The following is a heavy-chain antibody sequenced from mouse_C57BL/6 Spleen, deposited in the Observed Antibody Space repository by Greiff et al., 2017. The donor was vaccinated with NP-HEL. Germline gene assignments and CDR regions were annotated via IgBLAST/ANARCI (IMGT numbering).Heavy chain of an antibody. Sequence: QVQLQQPGAELVRPGTSVKLSCKASGYTFTSYWMHWVKQRPGQGLEWIGVIDPSDSYTNYNQKFKGKATLTVDTSSSTAYMQLSSLTSEDSAVYYCARSDIGYSNYEFAYWGQGTLVTVSA. CDR1: GYTFTSYW. CDR3: ARSDIGYSNYEFAY. J-gene: IGHJ3*01. V-gene: IGHV1-59*01. D-gene: IGHD2-5*01. CDR2: IDPSDSYT.